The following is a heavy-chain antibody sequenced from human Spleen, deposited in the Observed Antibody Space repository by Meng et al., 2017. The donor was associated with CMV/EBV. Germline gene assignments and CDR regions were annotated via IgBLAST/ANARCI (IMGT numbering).Heavy chain of an antibody. CDR2: ISSSGGTI. Sequence: GGSLRLSCAASGFTLSDYYMTWIRQAPGKGLECVSYISSSGGTIYYAASVKGRFTISRDNAKNSLYLQMNSLRAEDTAVYYCARSRPDYYDSSGPVDYWGQGTLVTVSS. CDR3: ARSRPDYYDSSGPVDY. D-gene: IGHD3-22*01. CDR1: GFTLSDYY. V-gene: IGHV3-11*04. J-gene: IGHJ4*02.